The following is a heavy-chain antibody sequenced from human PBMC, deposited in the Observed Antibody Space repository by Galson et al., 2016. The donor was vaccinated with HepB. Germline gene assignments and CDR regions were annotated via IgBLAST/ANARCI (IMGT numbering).Heavy chain of an antibody. CDR3: GKSAGYYVPGYYYAMDV. CDR1: GGTFSFYV. V-gene: IGHV1-69*06. D-gene: IGHD3-10*02. J-gene: IGHJ6*02. Sequence: SVKVSCKASGGTFSFYVISWVRQAPGQGLEWMGGIIPFLGTSNYAQRFQGRVTITAAKSTSTAYMELSGLRSGDTAVYYCGKSAGYYVPGYYYAMDVWGQGTTVTVSS. CDR2: IIPFLGTS.